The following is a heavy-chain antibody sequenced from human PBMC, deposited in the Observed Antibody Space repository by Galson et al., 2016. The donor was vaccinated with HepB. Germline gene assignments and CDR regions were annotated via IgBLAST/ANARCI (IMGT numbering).Heavy chain of an antibody. V-gene: IGHV3-53*01. CDR1: GFTVNNNY. CDR2: IYKDGGT. Sequence: SLRLSCAASGFTVNNNYLTWVRQAPGKGLEWVSLIYKDGGTSYGDSVKGRFTISRDNSKNTLYLQMNSLRAEDTAVYYCARGLVGATVFDYWGQGTLVTVSS. J-gene: IGHJ4*02. D-gene: IGHD1-26*01. CDR3: ARGLVGATVFDY.